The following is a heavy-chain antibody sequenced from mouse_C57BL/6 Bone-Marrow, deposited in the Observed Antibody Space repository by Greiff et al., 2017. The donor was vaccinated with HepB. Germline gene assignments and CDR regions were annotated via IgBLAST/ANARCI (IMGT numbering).Heavy chain of an antibody. CDR3: ARDLLITTVSHFDY. Sequence: VQLQQSGAELVKPGASVKISCKASGYAFSSYWMNWVKQRPGKGLEWIGQIYPGDGDTNYNGKFKGKATLTADKSSSTAYMQLSSLTSEDSAVYFCARDLLITTVSHFDYWGQGTTLTVSS. V-gene: IGHV1-80*01. J-gene: IGHJ2*01. CDR2: IYPGDGDT. D-gene: IGHD1-1*01. CDR1: GYAFSSYW.